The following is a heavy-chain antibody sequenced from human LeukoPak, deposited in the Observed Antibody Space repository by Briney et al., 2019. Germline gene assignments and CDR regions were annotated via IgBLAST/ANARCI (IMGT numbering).Heavy chain of an antibody. CDR3: TRDRGSSTLGDY. CDR2: IRSKAFGETA. D-gene: IGHD7-27*01. Sequence: PGGSLRLSCAASGFTSSRYSINWVHQAPGKGLEWVGFIRSKAFGETAEYAASVKGRFTISRDDSKSIAYLQMNSLKTEDTAVYYCTRDRGSSTLGDYWGQGTLVTVSS. J-gene: IGHJ4*02. V-gene: IGHV3-49*04. CDR1: GFTSSRYS.